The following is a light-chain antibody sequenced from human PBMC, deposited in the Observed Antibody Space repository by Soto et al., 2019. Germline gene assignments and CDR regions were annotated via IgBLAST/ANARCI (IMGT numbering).Light chain of an antibody. J-gene: IGKJ2*01. CDR1: QSVSSTF. CDR3: QQYVTSPPMYT. V-gene: IGKV3-20*01. Sequence: EIVLTQSPGTLSLSPGERATLSCRASQSVSSTFIAWYQQRPGQAPRLLIYGASRRATCIPDRFSGSGSGTDFTLTISRLEPEDFSVYYCQQYVTSPPMYTFGQGTKLEIK. CDR2: GAS.